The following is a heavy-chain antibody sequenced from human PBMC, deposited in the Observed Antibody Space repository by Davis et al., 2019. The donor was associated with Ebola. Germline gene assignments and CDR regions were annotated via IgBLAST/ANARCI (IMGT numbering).Heavy chain of an antibody. Sequence: AASVKVSCKASGYTFTSYGISWVRQAPGQGLEWMGWISAYNGNTNYAQKLQGRVTMTTDTSTSTAYMELRSLRSDDTAVYYCARDGIIPSRRYDFWSGHRFDYWGQGTLVTVSS. CDR3: ARDGIIPSRRYDFWSGHRFDY. CDR2: ISAYNGNT. V-gene: IGHV1-18*01. CDR1: GYTFTSYG. D-gene: IGHD3-3*01. J-gene: IGHJ4*02.